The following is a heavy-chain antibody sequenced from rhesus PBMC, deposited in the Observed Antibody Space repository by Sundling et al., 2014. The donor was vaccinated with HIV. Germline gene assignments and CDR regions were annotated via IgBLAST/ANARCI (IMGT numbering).Heavy chain of an antibody. D-gene: IGHD3-34*01. J-gene: IGHJ4*01. CDR1: GFTFSSYV. Sequence: EVQLVESGGGLVKPGGSLRLSCVASGFTFSSYVMHWVRQAPGKGLEWVSLISESGGTTYYADSVKGRFTISRDNAKNSLFLQMNSLRAEDTAVYYCTSPYWADYSPGYWGQGVLVTVSS. V-gene: IGHV3-100*01. CDR3: TSPYWADYSPGY. CDR2: ISESGGTT.